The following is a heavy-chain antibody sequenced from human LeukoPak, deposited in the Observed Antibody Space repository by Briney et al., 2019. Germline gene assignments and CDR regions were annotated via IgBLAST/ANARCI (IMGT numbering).Heavy chain of an antibody. CDR1: GGSISSYY. CDR3: ARERWGRYGMDV. CDR2: IYYSEST. J-gene: IGHJ6*02. D-gene: IGHD3-16*01. V-gene: IGHV4-59*01. Sequence: SETLSLTCTVSGGSISSYYWSWIRQPPGKGLEWIGYIYYSESTNYNPSLKSRVTISVDTSKNQFSLKLSSVTAADTAVYYCARERWGRYGMDVWGQGTTVTVSS.